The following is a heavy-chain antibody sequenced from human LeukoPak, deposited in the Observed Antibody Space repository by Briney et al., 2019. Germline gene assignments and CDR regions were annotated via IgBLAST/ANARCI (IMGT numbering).Heavy chain of an antibody. D-gene: IGHD6-13*01. CDR3: AKEYSSSWYHFDF. CDR1: GFTFSSYE. J-gene: IGHJ4*02. Sequence: PGGSLRLSCAASGFTFSSYEMNWVRQAPGKGLEWVSAISGSGGSTYYADSVKGRFTISRDNAKNTLYLQMNSLRAEDTAIYYCAKEYSSSWYHFDFWGQGTLVTVSS. V-gene: IGHV3-23*01. CDR2: ISGSGGST.